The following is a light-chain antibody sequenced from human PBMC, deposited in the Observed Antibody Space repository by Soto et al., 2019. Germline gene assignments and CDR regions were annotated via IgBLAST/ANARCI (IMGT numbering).Light chain of an antibody. Sequence: DIQMTQSPSTLSASVGDRVTITCRASQSISSWLAWYQQKPGKAPKLLIYTASSLESGVPSRFSGSGSGTEFTLTISSLQPDDFATYYCQHLKTFGQGTKVEIK. CDR2: TAS. J-gene: IGKJ1*01. CDR1: QSISSW. CDR3: QHLKT. V-gene: IGKV1-5*03.